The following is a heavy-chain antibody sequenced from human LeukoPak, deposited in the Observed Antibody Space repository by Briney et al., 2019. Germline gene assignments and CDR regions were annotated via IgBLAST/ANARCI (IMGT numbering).Heavy chain of an antibody. V-gene: IGHV4-30-2*01. Sequence: SETLSLTCTVSGGSISSYSWSWIRQPPGKGLEWIGYIYHSGSTYYNPSLKSRVTISVDRSKNQFSLKLSSVTAADTAVYYCARGSLDYSNYHFDYWGQGTLVTVSS. CDR1: GGSISSYS. CDR2: IYHSGST. J-gene: IGHJ4*02. CDR3: ARGSLDYSNYHFDY. D-gene: IGHD4-11*01.